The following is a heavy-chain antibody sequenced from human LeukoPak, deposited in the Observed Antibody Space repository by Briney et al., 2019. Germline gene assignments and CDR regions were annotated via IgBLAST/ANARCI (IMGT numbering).Heavy chain of an antibody. J-gene: IGHJ4*02. CDR1: GGPFSGYY. CDR2: INHSGST. Sequence: SETLSLTCAVYGGPFSGYYWSWIRQPPGKGLEWIGEINHSGSTNYNPSLKSRVTISVDTSKNQFSLKLGSVTAADTAVYYCARPIKGYWGQGTLVTVSS. CDR3: ARPIKGY. V-gene: IGHV4-34*01.